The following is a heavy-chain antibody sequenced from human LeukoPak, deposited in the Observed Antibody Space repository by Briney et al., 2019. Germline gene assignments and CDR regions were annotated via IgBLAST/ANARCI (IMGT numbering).Heavy chain of an antibody. J-gene: IGHJ4*02. CDR1: GYTFTSYG. V-gene: IGHV1-18*01. D-gene: IGHD1-26*01. CDR3: ARSRGSSTKYYFDY. CDR2: ISAYNGNT. Sequence: GASVKVSCKASGYTFTSYGISWVRQAPGQGLEWMGWISAYNGNTNYAQKLQGRVTMTTDTSTSTAYMELSSLRSEDTAVYYCARSRGSSTKYYFDYWGQGTLVTVSS.